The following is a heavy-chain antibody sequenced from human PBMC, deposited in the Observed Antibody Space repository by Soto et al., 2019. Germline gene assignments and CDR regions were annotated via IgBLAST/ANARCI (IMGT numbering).Heavy chain of an antibody. D-gene: IGHD3-22*01. CDR1: GYTFTSDY. Sequence: SVNCSVNASGYTFTSDYMHWVRQAPGQGLEWMGIINPSGGSTSYAQKLQGRVTMTRDTSTSTVYMELSSLRSEDTAVYYCASVSYSYDSSGLSYGMDVWG. J-gene: IGHJ6*04. CDR3: ASVSYSYDSSGLSYGMDV. V-gene: IGHV1-46*01. CDR2: INPSGGST.